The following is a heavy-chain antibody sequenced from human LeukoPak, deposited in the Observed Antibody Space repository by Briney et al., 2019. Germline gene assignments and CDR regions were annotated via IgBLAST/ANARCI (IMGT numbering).Heavy chain of an antibody. CDR3: ARVTMGDCSSTSCYSGLDY. CDR2: INYSGST. D-gene: IGHD2-2*02. V-gene: IGHV4-34*01. Sequence: KPSETLSLTCAVYGGSFSGYYWSWIRQPPGKGLEWIGEINYSGSTNYNPSLKSRVTISADTSKNQFSLKLSSVTAADTAVYYCARVTMGDCSSTSCYSGLDYWGQGTLVTVSS. CDR1: GGSFSGYY. J-gene: IGHJ4*02.